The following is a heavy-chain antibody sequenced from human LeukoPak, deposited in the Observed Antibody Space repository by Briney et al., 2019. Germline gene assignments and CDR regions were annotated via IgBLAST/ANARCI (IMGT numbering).Heavy chain of an antibody. CDR2: ISSNGGST. V-gene: IGHV3-23*01. D-gene: IGHD6-13*01. Sequence: GGSLRLSCAASGFTFGSYMMTWVRQAPGRGLEWVSTISSNGGSTYYADSVKGRFTISRDNSKNTLYLQMNSLRAEDTAVYYCAKGYSSTWYAPFAYWGQGTLVTVSS. CDR1: GFTFGSYM. CDR3: AKGYSSTWYAPFAY. J-gene: IGHJ4*02.